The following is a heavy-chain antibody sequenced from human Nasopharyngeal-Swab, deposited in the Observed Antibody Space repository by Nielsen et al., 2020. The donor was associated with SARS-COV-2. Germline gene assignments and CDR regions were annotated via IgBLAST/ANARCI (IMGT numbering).Heavy chain of an antibody. V-gene: IGHV2-5*02. Sequence: SGPTLVHPSQPLTLTCTFSGFSLSTSKVGVSWVRQLPGKALEWLALLYWDDDNRYNPSLKSRITITKDTSKNHVVLTMTNMDPVDTATYFCVHSTGWRLDYWGQGTLVTVSS. CDR2: LYWDDDN. J-gene: IGHJ4*02. D-gene: IGHD6-19*01. CDR3: VHSTGWRLDY. CDR1: GFSLSTSKVG.